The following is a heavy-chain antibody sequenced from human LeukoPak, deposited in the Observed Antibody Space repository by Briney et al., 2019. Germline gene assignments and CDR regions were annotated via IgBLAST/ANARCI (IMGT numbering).Heavy chain of an antibody. D-gene: IGHD6-13*01. Sequence: GGSLRLSCAASGFTFSSYAMHWVRQAPGKGLEYVSAISSNGGSTYYANSVKGRFTISRDNSKNTLYLQMGSLRAEDMAVYYCARGTWEQQLGYWGQGTLVTVSS. CDR2: ISSNGGST. CDR3: ARGTWEQQLGY. CDR1: GFTFSSYA. J-gene: IGHJ4*02. V-gene: IGHV3-64*01.